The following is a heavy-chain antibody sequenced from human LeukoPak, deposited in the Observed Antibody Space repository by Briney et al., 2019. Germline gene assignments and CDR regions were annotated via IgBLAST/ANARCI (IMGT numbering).Heavy chain of an antibody. CDR2: ILPIFGTA. Sequence: ASVKVSCKASGGTFSSYAISWVRQAPGQGLEWIGGILPIFGTANYAQKFQGRVTITADESTSTAYMELSSLRSEDTAVYYCARVAYCSSTSCYYWFDPWGQGTLVTVSS. CDR1: GGTFSSYA. CDR3: ARVAYCSSTSCYYWFDP. V-gene: IGHV1-69*01. D-gene: IGHD2-2*01. J-gene: IGHJ5*02.